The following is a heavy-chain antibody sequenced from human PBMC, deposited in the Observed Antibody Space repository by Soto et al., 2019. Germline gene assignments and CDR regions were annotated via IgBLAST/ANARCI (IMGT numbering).Heavy chain of an antibody. CDR1: GFSLSTYG. D-gene: IGHD1-1*01. CDR2: VSGGSGTT. V-gene: IGHV3-23*01. J-gene: IGHJ4*02. Sequence: EVQLLESGGGLVQPGGSLRLSCAASGFSLSTYGVTWVRQAPGKGLEWVSGVSGGSGTTHYADSVKGRFTITTDNSENTAYLQMNSLSVEDTAVYYCAKWNGYGDHWGQGPLVTVS. CDR3: AKWNGYGDH.